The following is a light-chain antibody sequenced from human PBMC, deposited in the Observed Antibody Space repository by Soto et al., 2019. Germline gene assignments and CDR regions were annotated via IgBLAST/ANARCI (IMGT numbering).Light chain of an antibody. CDR1: QSVSSSY. CDR3: QQYGSSSWT. V-gene: IGKV3-20*01. J-gene: IGKJ1*01. CDR2: GTS. Sequence: EIVLTQAAGTLSLSPGERATLPCRASQSVSSSYLAWYQQKPGQAPRLLIYGTSSRATAIPDRFSGSGSGTDFTLTISRLEPEDFAVYYCQQYGSSSWTFGQGTKV.